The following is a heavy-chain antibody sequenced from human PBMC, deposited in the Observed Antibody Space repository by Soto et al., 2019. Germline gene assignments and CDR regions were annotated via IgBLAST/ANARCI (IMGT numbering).Heavy chain of an antibody. J-gene: IGHJ6*02. D-gene: IGHD3-22*01. CDR2: ISAYNGDT. Sequence: GASVKVSCKTSGYTFTNYGITWVRQAPGQGLKWMGWISAYNGDTKYAQKVQGRVTMTTDTSTSTAYMELRSLRSDDTAVYYCARPLYSSSTRDHYYYYGMDVWGQGTTVTVS. V-gene: IGHV1-18*01. CDR1: GYTFTNYG. CDR3: ARPLYSSSTRDHYYYYGMDV.